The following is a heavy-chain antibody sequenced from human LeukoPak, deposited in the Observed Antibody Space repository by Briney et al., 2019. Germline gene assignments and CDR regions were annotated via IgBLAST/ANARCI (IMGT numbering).Heavy chain of an antibody. Sequence: PGGSLRLSCAASGFTFSIFAMHWVRQAPGKGLEWVSAIGSIDTYYADSVGGRFTISRDNSKNTLFLQMNFLRAEDTAVYYCAKDFANYYDSSGYSRVLINYYYYGMDVWGQGTTVTVSS. J-gene: IGHJ6*02. CDR3: AKDFANYYDSSGYSRVLINYYYYGMDV. D-gene: IGHD3-22*01. V-gene: IGHV3-23*01. CDR2: IGSIDT. CDR1: GFTFSIFA.